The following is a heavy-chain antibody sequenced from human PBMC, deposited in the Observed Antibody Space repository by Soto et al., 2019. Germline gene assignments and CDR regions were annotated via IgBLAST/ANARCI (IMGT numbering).Heavy chain of an antibody. D-gene: IGHD6-19*01. Sequence: QVQLVESGGGVVQSGRSLRLSCAASGFTFSGYGMHWVRQAPGKGLEWVAVVSYDGSDKYYADSVKGRFTISRDNSKSTLYLQMKSLRFEDTAVYYCAKDRGGRAVAGYLFDYWGQGTLVTVSS. V-gene: IGHV3-30*18. CDR2: VSYDGSDK. CDR3: AKDRGGRAVAGYLFDY. CDR1: GFTFSGYG. J-gene: IGHJ4*02.